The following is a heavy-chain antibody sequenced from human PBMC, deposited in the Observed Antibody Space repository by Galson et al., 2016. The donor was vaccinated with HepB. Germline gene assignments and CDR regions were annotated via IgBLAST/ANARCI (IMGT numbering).Heavy chain of an antibody. CDR1: GGTFSNYG. V-gene: IGHV1-69*13. D-gene: IGHD6-19*01. CDR2: IIPILGTP. Sequence: SVKVSCKASGGTFSNYGISWVRQAPGQGLEYMGGIIPILGTPNYAQKFQGRVTITADESTSTACMEVSSLRSEDTAVSYCAITIVRLVRNYYYQYGMDVCGEGTTVTVSS. J-gene: IGHJ6*04. CDR3: AITIVRLVRNYYYQYGMDV.